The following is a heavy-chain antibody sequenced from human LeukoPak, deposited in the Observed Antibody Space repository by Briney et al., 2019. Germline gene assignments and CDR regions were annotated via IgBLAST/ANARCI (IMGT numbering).Heavy chain of an antibody. J-gene: IGHJ4*02. CDR2: GHSSGTA. D-gene: IGHD5-18*01. CDR3: ARAVYNFGTYYFDY. Sequence: SETLSLTCSVSGGSISSNDYFWSWIRQPPGKGLEWTGYGHSSGTAYYNPSLRSRLAISVDTSRSQFSLRLSSVTAADTAVYYCARAVYNFGTYYFDYWGQGKLVAVSS. CDR1: GGSISSNDYF. V-gene: IGHV4-30-4*01.